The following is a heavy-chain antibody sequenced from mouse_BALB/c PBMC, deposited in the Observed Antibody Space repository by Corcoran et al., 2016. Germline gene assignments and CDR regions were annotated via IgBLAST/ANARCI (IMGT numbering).Heavy chain of an antibody. CDR1: GFNIKDTY. V-gene: IGHV14-3*02. J-gene: IGHJ1*01. CDR3: ARGILRLRYFDV. D-gene: IGHD1-2*01. CDR2: IDPANGNT. Sequence: EVQLQQSGAELVQPGASVKLSCTASGFNIKDTYMHWVKQRPEQGLEWIGRIDPANGNTKYDPKFQGKATITADTSSNTAYLQLSSLTSEDTAVYYCARGILRLRYFDVWGAGTTVTISS.